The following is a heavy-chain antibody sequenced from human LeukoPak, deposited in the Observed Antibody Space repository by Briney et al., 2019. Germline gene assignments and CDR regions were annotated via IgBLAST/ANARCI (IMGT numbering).Heavy chain of an antibody. Sequence: PSETLSLTCAVYGGSLSGYYWSWIRQPPGKGLEWIGEINHSGSTNYNPSLKSRVTISVDTSKNQFSLKLSSVTAADTAVYYCARDVGYSSGWPPGYWGQRTLVTVSS. CDR3: ARDVGYSSGWPPGY. CDR2: INHSGST. J-gene: IGHJ4*02. D-gene: IGHD6-19*01. V-gene: IGHV4-34*01. CDR1: GGSLSGYY.